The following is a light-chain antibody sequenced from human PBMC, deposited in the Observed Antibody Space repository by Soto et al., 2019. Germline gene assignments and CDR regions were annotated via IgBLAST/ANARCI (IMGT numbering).Light chain of an antibody. V-gene: IGKV3-15*01. Sequence: EIVMTQSPATLSMSPGDRATLSCRASHSVDSRLAWYQQKPGQSPRLLIYDASTRATGLPARFSGSGSGTEFTITISSLQSEDFAVYYCQHYTNWPLTFGGGT. J-gene: IGKJ4*01. CDR3: QHYTNWPLT. CDR2: DAS. CDR1: HSVDSR.